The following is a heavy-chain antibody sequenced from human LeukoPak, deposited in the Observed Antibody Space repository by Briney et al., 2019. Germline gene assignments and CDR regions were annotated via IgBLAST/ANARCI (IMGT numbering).Heavy chain of an antibody. CDR1: GGSISSSSYY. J-gene: IGHJ4*02. V-gene: IGHV4-39*01. D-gene: IGHD6-19*01. CDR3: ARHETGAYGRIAVAGPDY. CDR2: IYYSGST. Sequence: SETLSLTCTVSGGSISSSSYYWGWIRQPPGKGLEWIGSIYYSGSTYYNPSLKSRVTISVDTSKNQFSLKLSSVTAADTAVYYCARHETGAYGRIAVAGPDYWGQGTLVTVSS.